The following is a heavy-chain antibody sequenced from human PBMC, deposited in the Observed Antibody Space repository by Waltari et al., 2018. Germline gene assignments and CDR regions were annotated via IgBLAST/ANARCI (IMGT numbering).Heavy chain of an antibody. CDR3: ARDWGGYDNYYYYGMDV. CDR2: IIPIFGTA. D-gene: IGHD5-12*01. Sequence: QVQLVQSGAEVKKPGSSVKVSCKASGGTFSSYAISWVRQAPGKGLEWMGGIIPIFGTANYAQKFQGRVTITADESTSTAYMELSSLRSEDTAVYYCARDWGGYDNYYYYGMDVWGQGTTVTVSS. J-gene: IGHJ6*02. V-gene: IGHV1-69*13. CDR1: GGTFSSYA.